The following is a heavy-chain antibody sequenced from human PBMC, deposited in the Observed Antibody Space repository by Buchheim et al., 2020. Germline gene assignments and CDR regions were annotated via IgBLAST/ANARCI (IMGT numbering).Heavy chain of an antibody. CDR2: MYYSGST. Sequence: QVQLQESGPGLVKPSETLSLTCTVSGGSTSGHYWSWIRQPPGKGLEWIGYMYYSGSTKYNPSLKSRVTLSVDTSKNPFSLELGSVTAADTAVYYCARFNFYDSSGSNSRAFDYWGRGTL. D-gene: IGHD3-22*01. J-gene: IGHJ4*02. CDR3: ARFNFYDSSGSNSRAFDY. V-gene: IGHV4-59*11. CDR1: GGSTSGHY.